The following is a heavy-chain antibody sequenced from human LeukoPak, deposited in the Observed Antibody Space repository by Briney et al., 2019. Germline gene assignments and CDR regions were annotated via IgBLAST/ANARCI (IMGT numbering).Heavy chain of an antibody. D-gene: IGHD3-10*01. J-gene: IGHJ5*02. CDR3: AKDPQYYYGSGVPPGWFDP. V-gene: IGHV3-30*02. Sequence: TGGSLRLSCAASGFTFSSYSMNWVRQAPGKGLEWVAFIRYDGSNKYYADSVKGRFTISRDNSKNTLYLQMNSLRAEDTAVYYCAKDPQYYYGSGVPPGWFDPWGQGTLVTVSS. CDR1: GFTFSSYS. CDR2: IRYDGSNK.